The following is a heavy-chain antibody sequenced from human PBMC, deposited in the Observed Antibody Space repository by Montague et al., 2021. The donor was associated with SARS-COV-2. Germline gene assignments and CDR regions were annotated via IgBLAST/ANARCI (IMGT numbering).Heavy chain of an antibody. D-gene: IGHD2-2*01. V-gene: IGHV6-1*01. CDR1: GDSVSINIAT. Sequence: CAISGDSVSINIATWNWIRQSPSIGLEWLVRTYYRSKWYNDYAESVKSRITIDPDTSKHQFSLHLNSVTPEDTAVYYCARIPVGSKYYFDFWGQGTLVTVSS. CDR3: ARIPVGSKYYFDF. CDR2: TYYRSKWYN. J-gene: IGHJ4*02.